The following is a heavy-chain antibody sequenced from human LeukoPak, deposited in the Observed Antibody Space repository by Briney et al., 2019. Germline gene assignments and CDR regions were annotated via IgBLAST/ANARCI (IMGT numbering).Heavy chain of an antibody. CDR1: GGTFSSYA. CDR2: IIPIFGTA. J-gene: IGHJ5*02. CDR3: ARGTVGWNGNWFDP. V-gene: IGHV1-69*05. D-gene: IGHD1-1*01. Sequence: SVKVSCKASGGTFSSYATSWVRQAPGQGLEWMGGIIPIFGTANYAQKFQGRVTITTDESTSTAYMELSSLRSEDTAVYYCARGTVGWNGNWFDPWGQGTLVTVSS.